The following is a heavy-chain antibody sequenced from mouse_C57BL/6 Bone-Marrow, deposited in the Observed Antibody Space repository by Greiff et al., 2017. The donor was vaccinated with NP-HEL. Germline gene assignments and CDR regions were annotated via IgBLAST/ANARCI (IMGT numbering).Heavy chain of an antibody. CDR3: ARDGSSLAWFAY. V-gene: IGHV1-82*01. Sequence: VQLQQSGPELVKPGASVKISCKASGYAFSSSWMNWVKQRPGKGLEWIGRIYPGDGDTNYNGKFKGKATLTADKSSSTAYMQRSSLTSEDSAVYFCARDGSSLAWFAYWGQGTLVTVSA. J-gene: IGHJ3*01. CDR2: IYPGDGDT. CDR1: GYAFSSSW. D-gene: IGHD1-1*01.